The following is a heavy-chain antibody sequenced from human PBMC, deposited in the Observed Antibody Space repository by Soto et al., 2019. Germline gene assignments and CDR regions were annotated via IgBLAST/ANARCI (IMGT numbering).Heavy chain of an antibody. Sequence: PSETLSLTCTVSGGSISSYYWSWIRQPPGKGLEWIGYIYYSGSTNYNPSLKSRVTISVDTSKNQFSLKLSSVTAADTAVYYCARHPVTGYYYGMDVWGQGTTVTVSS. CDR3: ARHPVTGYYYGMDV. V-gene: IGHV4-59*08. CDR1: GGSISSYY. D-gene: IGHD3-16*01. CDR2: IYYSGST. J-gene: IGHJ6*02.